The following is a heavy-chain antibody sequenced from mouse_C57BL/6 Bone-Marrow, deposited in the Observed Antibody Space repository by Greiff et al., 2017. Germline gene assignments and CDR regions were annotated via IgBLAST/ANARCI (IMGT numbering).Heavy chain of an antibody. CDR3: AKDDGYYDY. V-gene: IGHV1-82*01. CDR2: IYPGDGDT. J-gene: IGHJ2*01. Sequence: LVESGPELVKPGASVKISCKASGYAFSSSWMNWVKQRPGKGLEWIGRIYPGDGDTNYNGKVKGKATLTADKASSTAYRQLSSLTSEDSAVYFCAKDDGYYDYWGQGTTLTVSS. D-gene: IGHD2-3*01. CDR1: GYAFSSSW.